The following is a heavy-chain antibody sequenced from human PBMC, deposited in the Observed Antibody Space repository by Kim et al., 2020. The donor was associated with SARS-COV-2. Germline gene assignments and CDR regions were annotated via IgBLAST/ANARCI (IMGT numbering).Heavy chain of an antibody. D-gene: IGHD1-26*01. CDR2: IKQDGSEK. CDR1: GFTFSSYW. CDR3: AREYHGVGATFVHYYGMDV. J-gene: IGHJ6*02. Sequence: GGSLRLSCAASGFTFSSYWMSWVRQAPGKGLEWVANIKQDGSEKYYVDSVKGRFTISRDNAKNSLYLQMNSLRAEDTAVYYCAREYHGVGATFVHYYGMDVWGQGTTVTVSS. V-gene: IGHV3-7*01.